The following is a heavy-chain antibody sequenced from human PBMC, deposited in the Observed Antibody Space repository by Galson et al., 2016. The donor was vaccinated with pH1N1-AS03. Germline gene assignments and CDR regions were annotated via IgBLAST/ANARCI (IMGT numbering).Heavy chain of an antibody. Sequence: ETLSLTCNVSGGSITRCGYSWGWVRQPPGKGLEWIGSISYSGRTDYNPSLKRPVAMSVDTSNNLFSLKLRSVTAADTAVYYCAREVSSGYFLIDSWGQGTLVTVPS. CDR1: GGSITRCGYS. V-gene: IGHV4-39*07. J-gene: IGHJ4*02. CDR2: ISYSGRT. CDR3: AREVSSGYFLIDS. D-gene: IGHD3-22*01.